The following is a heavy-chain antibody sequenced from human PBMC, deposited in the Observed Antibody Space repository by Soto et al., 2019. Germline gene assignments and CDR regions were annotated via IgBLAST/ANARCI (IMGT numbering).Heavy chain of an antibody. D-gene: IGHD3-3*02. J-gene: IGHJ4*02. Sequence: GASVKVSCKTCGYTFTGHYIHWVRQAPQQGPEWMGEIGPESGATRYAEKFRGRVTMTMDTSITTVYMELRNLSPDDTAVYYCGTGRSGQTVIFYWGQGT. V-gene: IGHV1-2*02. CDR1: GYTFTGHY. CDR2: IGPESGAT. CDR3: GTGRSGQTVIFY.